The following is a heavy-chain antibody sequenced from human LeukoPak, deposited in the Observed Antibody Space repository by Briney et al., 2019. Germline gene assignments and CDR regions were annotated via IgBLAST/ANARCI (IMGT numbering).Heavy chain of an antibody. CDR3: AKGYPPDSDAFDI. J-gene: IGHJ3*02. CDR1: GFTFSSHW. V-gene: IGHV3-74*01. D-gene: IGHD1-14*01. Sequence: PGGSLRLSCAASGFTFSSHWMHWVRQTPGKGLAWVSRINTDESKINHADSVKGRFTISRDNAKNMLYLQMNSLRAEDTAVYYCAKGYPPDSDAFDIWGQGTMVTVSS. CDR2: INTDESKI.